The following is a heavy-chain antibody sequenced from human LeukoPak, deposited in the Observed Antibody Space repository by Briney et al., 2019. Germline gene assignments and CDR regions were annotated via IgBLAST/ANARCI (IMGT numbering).Heavy chain of an antibody. Sequence: GASVKVPCKASGGTFSSYAISWVRQAPGQGLEWMGGIIPIFGTANYAQKFQGRVTITADESTSTAYMELSSLRSEDTAVYYCARDNRGSVPYGMDVWGQGTTVTVSS. J-gene: IGHJ6*02. CDR1: GGTFSSYA. D-gene: IGHD7-27*01. CDR3: ARDNRGSVPYGMDV. CDR2: IIPIFGTA. V-gene: IGHV1-69*13.